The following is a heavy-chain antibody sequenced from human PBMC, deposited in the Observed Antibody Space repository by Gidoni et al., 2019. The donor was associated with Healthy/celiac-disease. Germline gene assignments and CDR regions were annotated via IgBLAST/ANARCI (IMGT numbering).Heavy chain of an antibody. CDR3: AASIAARPFDY. J-gene: IGHJ4*02. Sequence: EVQLVESGGGLVQPGGSLRLSCAASGFTFSSYWMSWVRQAPGKGLEWVANIKQDGSEKYYVDSVKGRFTISRDNAKNSLYLQMNSLRAEDTAVYYCAASIAARPFDYWGQGTLVTVSS. V-gene: IGHV3-7*03. D-gene: IGHD6-6*01. CDR1: GFTFSSYW. CDR2: IKQDGSEK.